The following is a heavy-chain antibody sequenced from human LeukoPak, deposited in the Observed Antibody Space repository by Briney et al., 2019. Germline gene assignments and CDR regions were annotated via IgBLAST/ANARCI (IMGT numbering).Heavy chain of an antibody. CDR3: ARVGYFYDTSGYYY. V-gene: IGHV3-30-3*01. J-gene: IGHJ4*02. CDR2: ISRDGSSS. Sequence: GGSLRLSCAASGFTFSDYFMHWVRQAPGKGLEWVALISRDGSSSYYTDSVKGRFTISRDNSKNTLYVQMNGLRPEDTAVYYCARVGYFYDTSGYYYWGQGTLVTVSS. D-gene: IGHD3-22*01. CDR1: GFTFSDYF.